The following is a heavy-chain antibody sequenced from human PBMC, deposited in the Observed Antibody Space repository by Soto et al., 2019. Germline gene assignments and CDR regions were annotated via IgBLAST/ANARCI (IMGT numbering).Heavy chain of an antibody. CDR1: GFTFSSYE. D-gene: IGHD3-22*01. CDR2: ISSSGSTI. CDR3: ARDSDSGYSPAFDY. J-gene: IGHJ4*02. Sequence: PGGSLRLACAASGFTFSSYEMNWVRQAPGKGLEWVSYISSSGSTIYYADSVKGRFTISRDNAKNSLYLQMNSLRAEDTAVYYCARDSDSGYSPAFDYWGQGTLVTVSS. V-gene: IGHV3-48*03.